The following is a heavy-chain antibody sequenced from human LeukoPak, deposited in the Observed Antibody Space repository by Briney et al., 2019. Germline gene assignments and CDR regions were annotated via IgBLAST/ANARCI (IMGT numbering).Heavy chain of an antibody. Sequence: SETLSLTCTVSGGSISSGSYYWSWIRQPAGKGLDWIGRIYTTGSTNYNPSLKSRVTISVDTSKNQFSLKLSSVTAADTAVYYCARVSRRSRFGELLWGQGTLVTVSS. D-gene: IGHD3-10*01. CDR1: GGSISSGSYY. CDR2: IYTTGST. CDR3: ARVSRRSRFGELL. V-gene: IGHV4-61*02. J-gene: IGHJ4*02.